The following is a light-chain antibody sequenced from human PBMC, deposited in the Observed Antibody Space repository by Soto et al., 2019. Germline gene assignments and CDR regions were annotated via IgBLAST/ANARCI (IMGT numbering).Light chain of an antibody. V-gene: IGKV3-20*01. CDR1: QTVTSNS. CDR2: GAT. Sequence: IVLTQSPVSLSLSPGETATLSCRASQTVTSNSLAWYQQIPGQPPRLVVYGATIRATGIPDRFSGWGSGTDFTLIIRRLEPEDFAVYYCHHYGTSPTFGQSYWISPTFGQGTKLEI. CDR3: HHYGTSPTFGQSYWISPT. J-gene: IGKJ2*01.